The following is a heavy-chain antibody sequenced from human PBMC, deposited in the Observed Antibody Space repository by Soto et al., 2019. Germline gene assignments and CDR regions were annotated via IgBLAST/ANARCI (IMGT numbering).Heavy chain of an antibody. D-gene: IGHD6-13*01. CDR1: GYTFTSYG. CDR3: ARDAYSSSWLDYYYYGMDV. CDR2: ISAYNGNT. Sequence: ASVKVSCKASGYTFTSYGISWVRQAPGQGLEWMGWISAYNGNTNYAQKLQGRVTMTTDTSTSTAYMELRSLRSDDTAVYYCARDAYSSSWLDYYYYGMDVWGQGTTVTVSS. V-gene: IGHV1-18*04. J-gene: IGHJ6*02.